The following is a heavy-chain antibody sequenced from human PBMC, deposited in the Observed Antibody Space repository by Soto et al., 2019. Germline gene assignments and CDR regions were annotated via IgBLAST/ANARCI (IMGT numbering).Heavy chain of an antibody. CDR1: GGSISSYY. V-gene: IGHV4-59*01. CDR3: ARGLELRGALRNYYYGMDV. Sequence: SETLSLTCTVSGGSISSYYWSWIRQPPGKGLEWIGYIYYSGSTNYNPSLKSRVTISVDTSKNQFSLKLSSVTAADTAVYYCARGLELRGALRNYYYGMDVWGQGTTVSVSS. CDR2: IYYSGST. D-gene: IGHD1-7*01. J-gene: IGHJ6*02.